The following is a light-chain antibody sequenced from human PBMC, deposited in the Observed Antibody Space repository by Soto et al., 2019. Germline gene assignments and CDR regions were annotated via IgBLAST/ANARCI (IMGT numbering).Light chain of an antibody. J-gene: IGKJ4*01. Sequence: DIQMTQSPSSLSASVGDRVTITCRASQGISNYLAWYQQEPGKVPKLLIYAASTLQSGVPSRFSGSGSGTDFTLTISGLQPEDVATYFCQKYNIVPLTFGGGTKVEIK. V-gene: IGKV1-27*01. CDR2: AAS. CDR3: QKYNIVPLT. CDR1: QGISNY.